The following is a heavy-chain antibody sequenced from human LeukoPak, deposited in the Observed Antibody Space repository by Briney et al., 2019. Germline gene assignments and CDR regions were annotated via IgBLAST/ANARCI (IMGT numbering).Heavy chain of an antibody. CDR3: ARQLFGYCSGGSCSGSYMDV. CDR1: GYSNSSGYY. V-gene: IGHV4-38-2*01. D-gene: IGHD2-15*01. J-gene: IGHJ6*03. Sequence: SETLSLTCAASGYSNSSGYYWGWIRQPPGKGLEWIGSIYYSVSTYYNPSLKSRVIISIDTSKNQLSLRLSSVTAADTAVYYCARQLFGYCSGGSCSGSYMDVWGKGTTVTVSS. CDR2: IYYSVST.